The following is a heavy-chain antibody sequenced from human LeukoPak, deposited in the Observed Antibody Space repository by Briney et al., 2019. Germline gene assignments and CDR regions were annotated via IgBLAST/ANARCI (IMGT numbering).Heavy chain of an antibody. Sequence: GGSLRLSCVASGFTLSAYAMSWVRQAPGKGLEWVSAISGSGGSTYYADSVKGRFTISRDNSKNTLYLQMNSLRAEDTAVYYCAKGQYGDYGPGAFDIWGQGTMVTVSS. CDR2: ISGSGGST. J-gene: IGHJ3*02. V-gene: IGHV3-23*01. D-gene: IGHD4-17*01. CDR3: AKGQYGDYGPGAFDI. CDR1: GFTLSAYA.